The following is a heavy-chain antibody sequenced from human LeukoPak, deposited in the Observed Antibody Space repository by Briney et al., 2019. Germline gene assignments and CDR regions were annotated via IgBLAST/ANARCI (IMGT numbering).Heavy chain of an antibody. CDR3: ARVASSGNDAFDI. CDR1: GYTFTSYY. Sequence: ASVKVSCKVSGYTFTSYYIHWVRQAPGQGLEWMGIINPSGGSTSYAQKFQGRVTMTRDTSTSTVYMELSSLRSEDTAVYYCARVASSGNDAFDIWGQGTMVTVSS. D-gene: IGHD3-10*01. V-gene: IGHV1-46*01. CDR2: INPSGGST. J-gene: IGHJ3*02.